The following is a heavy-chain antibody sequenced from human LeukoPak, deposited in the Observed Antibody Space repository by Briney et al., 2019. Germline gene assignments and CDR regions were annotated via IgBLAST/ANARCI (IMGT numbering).Heavy chain of an antibody. CDR3: ARASTSFLSYYYYYMDV. CDR1: GYTFTSYD. CDR2: INPNSGGT. Sequence: ASVKVSCKASGYTFTSYDINWVRQATGQGLEWMGWINPNSGGTNYAQKFQGRVTMTRDTSITTAYMELSRLTSDDTAVYYCARASTSFLSYYYYYMDVWGKGTTVTVSS. J-gene: IGHJ6*03. D-gene: IGHD6-6*01. V-gene: IGHV1-2*02.